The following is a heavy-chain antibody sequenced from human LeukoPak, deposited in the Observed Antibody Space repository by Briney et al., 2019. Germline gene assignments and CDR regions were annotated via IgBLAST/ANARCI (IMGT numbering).Heavy chain of an antibody. V-gene: IGHV4-34*01. CDR2: INHSGST. D-gene: IGHD2-2*01. CDR1: GGSFSGYY. Sequence: PSETLSLTCAVYGGSFSGYYWSWIRQPPGKGLEWIGEINHSGSTNYNPSLKSRVTISVDTSKNQFSLKLSSVTAAGTAVYYCARGPDIVVVPAARRWFDPWGQGTLVTVPS. J-gene: IGHJ5*02. CDR3: ARGPDIVVVPAARRWFDP.